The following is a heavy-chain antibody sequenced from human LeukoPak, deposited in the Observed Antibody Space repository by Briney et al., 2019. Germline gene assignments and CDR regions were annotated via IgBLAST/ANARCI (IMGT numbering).Heavy chain of an antibody. CDR3: ARHRNYGGNTDDAFDI. D-gene: IGHD4-23*01. Sequence: PSETLSLTCTVSGGSISSYYWSWIRQPPGKGLEWIGYIYYSGSTNYNPSLKSRVTISVDTSKNQFSLKLSSVTAADTAVYYCARHRNYGGNTDDAFDIWGQGTMVTVSS. J-gene: IGHJ3*02. CDR2: IYYSGST. V-gene: IGHV4-59*08. CDR1: GGSISSYY.